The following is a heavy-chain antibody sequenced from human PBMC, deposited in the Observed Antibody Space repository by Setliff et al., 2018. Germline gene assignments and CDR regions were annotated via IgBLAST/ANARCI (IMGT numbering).Heavy chain of an antibody. CDR1: GFTFSSYA. J-gene: IGHJ6*02. Sequence: PGGSLRLSCAASGFTFSSYAMHWVRQAPGKGLGWVAVISYDGRNKYYAASEKGRFTISRDNSKNTLYLQMNSLRAEDTAVYYCARDSMYQLSVYYYGRDVWGQGTTVTVSS. V-gene: IGHV3-30*04. CDR2: ISYDGRNK. D-gene: IGHD2-2*01. CDR3: ARDSMYQLSVYYYGRDV.